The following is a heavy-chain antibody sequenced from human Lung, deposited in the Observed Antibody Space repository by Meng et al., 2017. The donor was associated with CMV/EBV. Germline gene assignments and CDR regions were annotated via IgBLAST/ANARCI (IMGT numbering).Heavy chain of an antibody. CDR1: GFTFSTYT. J-gene: IGHJ3*01. V-gene: IGHV3-21*01. CDR3: ARERLYQPLWGDALDF. Sequence: GEXXKISCATSGFTFSTYTMHWVRQAPGKGLEWVSSISSSRSYINYADSVKGRFTISRDNAKTSLYLQMNRLRAGDTAVYYCARERLYQPLWGDALDFWGLGTMVTVSS. CDR2: ISSSRSYI. D-gene: IGHD2-2*01.